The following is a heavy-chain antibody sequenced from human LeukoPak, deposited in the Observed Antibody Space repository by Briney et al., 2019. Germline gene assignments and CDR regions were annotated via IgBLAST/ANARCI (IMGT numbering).Heavy chain of an antibody. CDR2: INPSGGST. D-gene: IGHD3-10*01. V-gene: IGHV1-46*01. CDR1: GYTFTSYY. Sequence: ASVKVSCKASGYTFTSYYMHWVRRAPGQGLEWMGIINPSGGSTSYAQKFQGRVTMTRDTSTSTVYMELSSLRSEDTAVYYCARDAKVTMVRGVGVDYWGQGTLVTVSS. J-gene: IGHJ4*02. CDR3: ARDAKVTMVRGVGVDY.